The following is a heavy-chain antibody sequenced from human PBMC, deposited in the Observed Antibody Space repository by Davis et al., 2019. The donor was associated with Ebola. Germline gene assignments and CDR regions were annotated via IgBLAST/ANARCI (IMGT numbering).Heavy chain of an antibody. CDR3: ARGTVVVVAV. Sequence: GSLRLSCTVSGGSISSSSYYWGWIRQPPGKGLEWIGSIYYSGSTYYNPSLKSPVTISVDTSKNQFSLKLSSVTAADTAVYYCARGTVVVVAVWGQGTLATVSS. CDR2: IYYSGST. CDR1: GGSISSSSYY. V-gene: IGHV4-39*01. J-gene: IGHJ4*02. D-gene: IGHD2-15*01.